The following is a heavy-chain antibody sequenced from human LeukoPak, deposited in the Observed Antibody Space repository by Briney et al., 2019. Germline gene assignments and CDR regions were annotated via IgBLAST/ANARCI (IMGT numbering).Heavy chain of an antibody. D-gene: IGHD6-19*01. Sequence: GGSLILSCAASGFTFSSYVMSWVRQAPGKGLEWVANIKQDGSEENYVDSVKGRFTISRDNAKNSLYLQMNSLRAEDTAVYYCARRAVAGTGYYDYGGQGTLVTVSS. CDR2: IKQDGSEE. J-gene: IGHJ4*02. V-gene: IGHV3-7*01. CDR1: GFTFSSYV. CDR3: ARRAVAGTGYYDY.